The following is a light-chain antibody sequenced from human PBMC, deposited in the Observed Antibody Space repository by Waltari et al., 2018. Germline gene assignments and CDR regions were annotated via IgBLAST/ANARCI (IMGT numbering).Light chain of an antibody. CDR1: QSVSSY. J-gene: IGKJ2*01. CDR2: DAS. V-gene: IGKV3-11*01. CDR3: QQRSNWPRT. Sequence: EIVLTQSPATLSLSLGERATLSCRASQSVSSYLAWYQQNPGQAPRLLIYDASNRATGIPARFSGSGSGTDFTLTISSLEPEDFAVYYCQQRSNWPRTFGQGTKLEIK.